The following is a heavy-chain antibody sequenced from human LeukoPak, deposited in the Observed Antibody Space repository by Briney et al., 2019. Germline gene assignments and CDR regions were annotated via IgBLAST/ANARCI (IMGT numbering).Heavy chain of an antibody. CDR3: ATAHQGYSGYDWYYFDY. J-gene: IGHJ4*02. CDR2: FDPEDGET. V-gene: IGHV1-24*01. D-gene: IGHD5-12*01. Sequence: ASVTVSCKVSGYTLTELSMHWVRQAPGKGLEWMGGFDPEDGETIYAQKFQGRVTMTEDTSTDTAYMELSSLRSEDTAVYYCATAHQGYSGYDWYYFDYWGQGTLVTVSS. CDR1: GYTLTELS.